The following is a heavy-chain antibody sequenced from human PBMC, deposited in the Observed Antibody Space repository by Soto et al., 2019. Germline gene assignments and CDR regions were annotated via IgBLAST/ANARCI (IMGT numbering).Heavy chain of an antibody. CDR2: IIPIFGTA. J-gene: IGHJ5*02. D-gene: IGHD3-16*01. V-gene: IGHV1-69*13. CDR1: GGTFSSYA. CDR3: ARDGRGRSWFDP. Sequence: SVKVSCKASGGTFSSYAISWVRQAPGQGLEWMGGIIPIFGTANYAQKFQGRVTITADESTSTAYMELSSLRSEDTAVYYCARDGRGRSWFDPWGQGTLVTVSS.